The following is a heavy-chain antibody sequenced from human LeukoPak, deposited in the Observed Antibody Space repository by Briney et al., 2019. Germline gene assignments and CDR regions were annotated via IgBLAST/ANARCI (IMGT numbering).Heavy chain of an antibody. Sequence: ASVKVSCKASGYSFSTHWMHWVRQAPGQGLEWMGWINPNSGGTNYAQKFQGRVTMTRDTSISTAYMELSRLRSDDTAVYYCARVDGYYYDSSGYYPGDFDYWGQGTLVTVSS. D-gene: IGHD3-22*01. CDR1: GYSFSTHW. V-gene: IGHV1-2*02. J-gene: IGHJ4*02. CDR2: INPNSGGT. CDR3: ARVDGYYYDSSGYYPGDFDY.